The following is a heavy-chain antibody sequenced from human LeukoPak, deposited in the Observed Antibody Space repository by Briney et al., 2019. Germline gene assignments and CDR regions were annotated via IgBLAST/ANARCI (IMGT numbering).Heavy chain of an antibody. CDR3: ARDRCSSTSCYDGAGMDV. CDR1: GFTVSSNY. V-gene: IGHV3-53*01. CDR2: IYSGGST. D-gene: IGHD2-2*01. J-gene: IGHJ6*02. Sequence: GGSLRLSCAASGFTVSSNYMSWVRQAPGKGLEWVPVIYSGGSTYYADSVKGRFTISRDNSKNTLYLQMNSLRAEDTAVYYCARDRCSSTSCYDGAGMDVWGQGTTVIVSS.